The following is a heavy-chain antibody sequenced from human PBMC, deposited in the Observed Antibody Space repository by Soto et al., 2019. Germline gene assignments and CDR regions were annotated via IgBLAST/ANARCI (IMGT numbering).Heavy chain of an antibody. D-gene: IGHD3-16*01. CDR2: ISSSGSTI. Sequence: GSLRLSCAASGFTFSDYYMSWIRQAPGKGLEWVSYISSSGSTIYYADSVKGRFTISRDNAKNSLYLQMNSLRAEDTAVYYCARDVPVFPYYYGMDVWGQGTTVTVSS. CDR1: GFTFSDYY. CDR3: ARDVPVFPYYYGMDV. J-gene: IGHJ6*02. V-gene: IGHV3-11*01.